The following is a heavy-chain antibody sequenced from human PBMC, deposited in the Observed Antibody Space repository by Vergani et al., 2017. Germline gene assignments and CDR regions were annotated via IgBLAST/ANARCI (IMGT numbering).Heavy chain of an antibody. CDR2: ISSSSSTI. D-gene: IGHD2-2*01. V-gene: IGHV3-48*01. J-gene: IGHJ4*02. Sequence: EVQLVESGGGLVQPGGCLRLSCAASGFTFSSYSMNWVRQAPGKGLEWVSYISSSSSTIYYADSVKGRFTISRDNAKNSLYLQMNSLRAEDTAVYYCARDPDCSSTSCYSPYNWNSRRGNFDYWGQGTLVTVSS. CDR1: GFTFSSYS. CDR3: ARDPDCSSTSCYSPYNWNSRRGNFDY.